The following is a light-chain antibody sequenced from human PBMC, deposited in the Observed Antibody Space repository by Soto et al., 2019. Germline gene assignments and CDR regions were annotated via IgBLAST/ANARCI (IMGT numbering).Light chain of an antibody. CDR1: TSNIGNNY. CDR2: YTN. J-gene: IGLJ2*01. Sequence: QSVLTQPPSVSAAPGQTVTISCSGTTSNIGNNYVSSYQQLPGTAPKLLIYYTNERPSGIPDRFSGSESATSATLGITGLQTGDEADDDCATCDASRNAGVFGGGTKLTVL. V-gene: IGLV1-51*01. CDR3: ATCDASRNAGV.